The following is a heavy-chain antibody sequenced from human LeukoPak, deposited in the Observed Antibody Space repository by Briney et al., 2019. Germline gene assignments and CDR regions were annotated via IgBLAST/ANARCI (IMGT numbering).Heavy chain of an antibody. D-gene: IGHD3-3*01. CDR3: ARVLRFLELGYYGMDV. CDR2: ISSSSSYI. V-gene: IGHV3-21*01. Sequence: GGSLRLSCAASGFTFSSYSMNWVRQAPGKGLEWVSSISSSSSYIYYADSVKGRFTISRDNAKNSLYLQMNSPRAEDTAVYYCARVLRFLELGYYGMDVWGQGTTVTVSS. J-gene: IGHJ6*02. CDR1: GFTFSSYS.